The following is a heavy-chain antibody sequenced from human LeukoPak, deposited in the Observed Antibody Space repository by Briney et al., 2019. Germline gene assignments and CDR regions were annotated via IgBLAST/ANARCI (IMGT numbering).Heavy chain of an antibody. CDR3: SRNYYYYGMDV. CDR2: IFYSGST. Sequence: SETLSLTCTVSGGSISSYYWSWIRQPPGKGLEWIGYIFYSGSTNYNPSLKSRVTISVDTSKNQFSLRLTSVTAADTAVYYCSRNYYYYGMDVWGQGTTVTVSS. CDR1: GGSISSYY. V-gene: IGHV4-59*01. J-gene: IGHJ6*02.